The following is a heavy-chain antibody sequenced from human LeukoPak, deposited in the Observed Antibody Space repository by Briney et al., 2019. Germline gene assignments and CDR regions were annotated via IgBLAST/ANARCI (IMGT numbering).Heavy chain of an antibody. D-gene: IGHD3-3*01. J-gene: IGHJ4*02. CDR3: ARELADDFWSGYYLNYFDY. CDR2: ISSSGSTI. Sequence: GGSLRFSCAASGFTFSDYYMSWIRQAPGKGLEWVSYISSSGSTIYYADSVKGRFTISRDNAKNSLYLQMNSLRAEDTAVYYCARELADDFWSGYYLNYFDYWGQGTLVTVSS. CDR1: GFTFSDYY. V-gene: IGHV3-11*04.